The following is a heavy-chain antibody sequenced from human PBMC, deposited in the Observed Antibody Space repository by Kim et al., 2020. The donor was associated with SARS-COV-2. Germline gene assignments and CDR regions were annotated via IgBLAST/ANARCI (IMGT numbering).Heavy chain of an antibody. CDR3: TREGIYSGSLLPRG. Sequence: GGSLRLSCTASGFTFGDYAMSWFRQAPGKGLEWVGFIRSKAYGGTTEYAASVKGRFTISRDDSKSIAYLQMNSLKTEDTAEYYCTREGIYSGSLLPRGGGQGTLVTVSS. CDR2: IRSKAYGGTT. CDR1: GFTFGDYA. J-gene: IGHJ4*02. V-gene: IGHV3-49*03. D-gene: IGHD1-26*01.